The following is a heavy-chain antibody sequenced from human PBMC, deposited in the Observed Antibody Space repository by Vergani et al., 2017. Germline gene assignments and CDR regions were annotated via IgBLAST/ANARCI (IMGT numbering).Heavy chain of an antibody. Sequence: QVQLVQSGAEVGKPGASVKISCKASGYTFTAYYIHWVRQAPEQGLEWVGVISPDGFSTFYAQKFQGRVTITRDTSTSTVYVEVTSLRSDDTAVYYCARDLIENDTYGRSGYWGPGTLVTVSS. CDR3: ARDLIENDTYGRSGY. V-gene: IGHV1-46*01. J-gene: IGHJ1*01. D-gene: IGHD6-25*01. CDR2: ISPDGFST. CDR1: GYTFTAYY.